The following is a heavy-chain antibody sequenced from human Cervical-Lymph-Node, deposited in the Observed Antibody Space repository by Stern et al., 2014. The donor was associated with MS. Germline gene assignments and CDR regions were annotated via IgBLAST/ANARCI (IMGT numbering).Heavy chain of an antibody. Sequence: QLVQSGAEVKKPGASVKVSCKASGYSFTGYFLHWVRQAPGQGLEGMGWINPNRCDTNYAHKFHGRVSMTRDSSSSTAYMELSSLRSDDTAVYYCARDGRSSYGSGSYYSSGYWGQGTLVTVSS. J-gene: IGHJ4*02. CDR1: GYSFTGYF. V-gene: IGHV1-2*07. D-gene: IGHD3-10*01. CDR2: INPNRCDT. CDR3: ARDGRSSYGSGSYYSSGY.